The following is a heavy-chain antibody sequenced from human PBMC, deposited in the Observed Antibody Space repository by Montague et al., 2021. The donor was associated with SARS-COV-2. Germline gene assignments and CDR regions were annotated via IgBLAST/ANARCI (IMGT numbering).Heavy chain of an antibody. Sequence: SETLSLTCTVSGGSISSYYWSWIRQSAGKGLEWIGRIHTSGSTDYNPSLNSRVTMSVDTSKNQFSLKLSSVTAADTAVYHCASGKYYDFWSGYYSHDYVSGTDVWGQGTTVTVSS. CDR1: GGSISSYY. V-gene: IGHV4-4*07. J-gene: IGHJ6*02. CDR3: ASGKYYDFWSGYYSHDYVSGTDV. D-gene: IGHD3-3*01. CDR2: IHTSGST.